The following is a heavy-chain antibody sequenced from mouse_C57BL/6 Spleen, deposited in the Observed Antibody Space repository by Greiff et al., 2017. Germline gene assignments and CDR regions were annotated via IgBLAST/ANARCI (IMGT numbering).Heavy chain of an antibody. CDR2: IYPRDGST. CDR3: ARGRYGSSYDWYFDV. D-gene: IGHD1-1*01. CDR1: GYTFTDHT. V-gene: IGHV1-78*01. Sequence: QVQLKESDAELVKPGASVKISCKVSGYTFTDHTIHWMKQRPEQGLEWIGYIYPRDGSTKYNEKFKGKATLTADKSSSTAYMQRNSRTSEDSAVYVCARGRYGSSYDWYFDVWGTGTTVTVSS. J-gene: IGHJ1*03.